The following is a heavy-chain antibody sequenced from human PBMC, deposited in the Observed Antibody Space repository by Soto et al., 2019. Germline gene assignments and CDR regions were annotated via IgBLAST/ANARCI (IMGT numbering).Heavy chain of an antibody. Sequence: GRSQKISCRGFGYRFNSYWIVWVRQRPWQSPEWMGLVYPGDSDTIYSPSFEGQVTISVDNCISTAYLEWSRQKASDTAMYYCAIHNDSSSTDYYYVSDHCGLQTTVNV. V-gene: IGHV5-51*01. CDR1: GYRFNSYW. D-gene: IGHD2-8*02. CDR2: VYPGDSDT. CDR3: AIHNDSSSTDYYYVSDH. J-gene: IGHJ6*02.